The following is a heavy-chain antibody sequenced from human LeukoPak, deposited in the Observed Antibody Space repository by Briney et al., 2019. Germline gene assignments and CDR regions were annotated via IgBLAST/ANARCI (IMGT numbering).Heavy chain of an antibody. V-gene: IGHV4-59*01. CDR1: GDSISSYY. D-gene: IGHD5-18*01. CDR2: IYYSGST. J-gene: IGHJ3*02. CDR3: ARTRRGYTYGFPSRELLKAFDI. Sequence: SETLSLTCTVSGDSISSYYWSWIRQPPGKGLEWIGYIYYSGSTKYNPSLKSRVTISLDTSKKQFSLKLSSVAAADTAVYSCARTRRGYTYGFPSRELLKAFDICGHGTMVTVSS.